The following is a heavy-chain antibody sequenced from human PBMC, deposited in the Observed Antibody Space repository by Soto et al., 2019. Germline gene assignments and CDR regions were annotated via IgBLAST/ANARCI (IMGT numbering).Heavy chain of an antibody. CDR1: GASMNDYH. V-gene: IGHV4-59*03. D-gene: IGHD3-16*01. Sequence: KPAETLSLTCVVSGASMNDYHMRWIRQAPGKRLEHIGYLHTSGVAEYNASLKRGITILMDTSKKQSSLNLMSMTGAETAIYFCGNSGHTFVGDDWGQGVLVTVSS. J-gene: IGHJ4*02. CDR3: GNSGHTFVGDD. CDR2: LHTSGVA.